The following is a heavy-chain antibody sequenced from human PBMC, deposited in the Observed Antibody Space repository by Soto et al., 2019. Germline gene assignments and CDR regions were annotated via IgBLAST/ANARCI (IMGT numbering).Heavy chain of an antibody. Sequence: ASVKVSCTASCYTFTSYGITWVRQAPGQGLEWMGWISGYNGNTNYAQKLQGRVTMTWDTSISTAYVELSRLRSDDTAVYYCAPHYPDSSGYFDHWGQGTLVTVSS. V-gene: IGHV1-18*04. J-gene: IGHJ4*02. D-gene: IGHD3-22*01. CDR3: APHYPDSSGYFDH. CDR2: ISGYNGNT. CDR1: CYTFTSYG.